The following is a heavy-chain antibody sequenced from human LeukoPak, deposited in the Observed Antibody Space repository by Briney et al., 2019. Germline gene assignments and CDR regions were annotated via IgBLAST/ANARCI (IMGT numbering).Heavy chain of an antibody. D-gene: IGHD3-10*01. CDR1: GYTFTSYD. CDR3: ARGLGLVRGVIITSFDY. J-gene: IGHJ4*02. Sequence: ASVKVSCKASGYTFTSYDVNWVRQATGQGLEWMGWMNANSGNTGYAQKFQGRVTMTRNTSISTAYMELSSLRSEDAAVYYCARGLGLVRGVIITSFDYWGQGTLVTVSS. CDR2: MNANSGNT. V-gene: IGHV1-8*01.